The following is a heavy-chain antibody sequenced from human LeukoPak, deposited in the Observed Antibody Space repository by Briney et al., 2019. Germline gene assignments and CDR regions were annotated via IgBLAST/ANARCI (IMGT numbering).Heavy chain of an antibody. Sequence: SETLSLTCAVYGGSFSGYYWSWIRQPPGKGLEWIGEINHSGSTNYNPSLKSRVTISVDTSKNQFSLKLGSVTAADTAVYYCARDPTLGYFDYWGQGTLVTVSS. J-gene: IGHJ4*02. CDR2: INHSGST. CDR3: ARDPTLGYFDY. CDR1: GGSFSGYY. V-gene: IGHV4-34*01.